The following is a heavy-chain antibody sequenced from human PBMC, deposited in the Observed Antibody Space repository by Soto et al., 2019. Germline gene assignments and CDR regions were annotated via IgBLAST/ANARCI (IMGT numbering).Heavy chain of an antibody. J-gene: IGHJ5*02. D-gene: IGHD2-2*01. V-gene: IGHV5-10-1*01. CDR3: ARLASSTTTCNRWFDT. CDR1: GYTFTTFW. CDR2: IDPRDSYV. Sequence: GESLKISCTGFGYTFTTFWVTWVRQMPGKGLEWMGRIDPRDSYVNYSPSFQGHVTISVDKSISTAYLQWGSLKASDTAMTYCARLASSTTTCNRWFDTWGQGTLVAVSS.